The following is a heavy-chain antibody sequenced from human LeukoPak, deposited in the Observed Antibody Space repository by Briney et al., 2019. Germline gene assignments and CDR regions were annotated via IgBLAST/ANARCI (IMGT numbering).Heavy chain of an antibody. CDR3: ARSAHSGSYSPFDY. V-gene: IGHV4-39*01. J-gene: IGHJ4*02. CDR2: IYYSGST. Sequence: SETLSLTCTVSGGSISSSSYYWGWIRQPPGKGLEWIGSIYYSGSTYYNPSLKSRVTISVDTSKNQFSLKLSSVTAADTAVYYCARSAHSGSYSPFDYWGQGTLVTVSS. CDR1: GGSISSSSYY. D-gene: IGHD1-26*01.